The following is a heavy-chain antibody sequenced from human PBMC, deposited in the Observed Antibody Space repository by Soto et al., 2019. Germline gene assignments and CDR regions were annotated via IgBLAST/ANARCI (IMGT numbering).Heavy chain of an antibody. CDR2: IYPGDSDT. J-gene: IGHJ4*02. CDR3: ARPGSYSSGWYGESSIDY. V-gene: IGHV5-51*01. Sequence: PGESLKISCKGSGYSFTSYWIGWVRQMPGKGLEWMGIIYPGDSDTRYSPSFQGQVTISADKSISTAYLQWSSLKASDTAMYHCARPGSYSSGWYGESSIDYWGQGTLVTVSS. D-gene: IGHD6-19*01. CDR1: GYSFTSYW.